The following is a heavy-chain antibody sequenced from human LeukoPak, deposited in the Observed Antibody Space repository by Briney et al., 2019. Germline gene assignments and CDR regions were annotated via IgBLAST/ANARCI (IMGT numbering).Heavy chain of an antibody. CDR1: GYSISSGYY. Sequence: SETLSLTCAVSGYSISSGYYWGWIRQPPGKGLEWIGSIYHSGSTCYNPSLESRVTISVDTSKNQFSLKLSSVTAADTAVYYCARSHMIVVVPGAFDIWGQGTMVTVSS. CDR2: IYHSGST. CDR3: ARSHMIVVVPGAFDI. D-gene: IGHD3-22*01. J-gene: IGHJ3*02. V-gene: IGHV4-38-2*01.